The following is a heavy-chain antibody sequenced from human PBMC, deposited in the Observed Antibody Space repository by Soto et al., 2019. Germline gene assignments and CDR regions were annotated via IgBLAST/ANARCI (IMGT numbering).Heavy chain of an antibody. Sequence: QVHLVQSGAEVRKTWSSVKVSCKTSGGTFSTYTIYWVRQAPGQGLEWMGRIIPRFGTTRYAQNFQYRVTITAEESTSTTYMELSSLRAEDTSLYDCARRLDDRADEGFDVWGEGTAVTVSA. CDR3: ARRLDDRADEGFDV. CDR2: IIPRFGTT. D-gene: IGHD3-16*01. J-gene: IGHJ3*01. V-gene: IGHV1-69*18. CDR1: GGTFSTYT.